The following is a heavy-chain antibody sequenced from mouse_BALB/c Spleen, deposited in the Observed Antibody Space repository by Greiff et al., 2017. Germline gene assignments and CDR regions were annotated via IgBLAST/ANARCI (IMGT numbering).Heavy chain of an antibody. CDR2: ISTYYGNT. D-gene: IGHD2-1*01. CDR3: ARGEYGNFPWFAY. J-gene: IGHJ3*01. V-gene: IGHV1-67*01. Sequence: VQLQQSGPELVRPGVSVKISCKGSGYTFTDYAMHWMKQSHAKSLEWIGVISTYYGNTNYNQKFKGKATMTVDKSSSTAYMELARLTSEDSAIYYCARGEYGNFPWFAYWGQGTLVTVSA. CDR1: GYTFTDYA.